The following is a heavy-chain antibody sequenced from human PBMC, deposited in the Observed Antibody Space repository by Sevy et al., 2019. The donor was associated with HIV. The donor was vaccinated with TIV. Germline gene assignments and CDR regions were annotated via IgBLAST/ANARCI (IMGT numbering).Heavy chain of an antibody. Sequence: GGSLRLSCAASGLTVSSNFMSWVRRAPGKGLEWVSDVYIGGATYDADSVKGRFAISSDDSKNTLYLQMNSLRAEDTAVYYCATGKHINDYYGSFDYWGQGTLVTVSS. CDR2: VYIGGAT. CDR1: GLTVSSNF. J-gene: IGHJ4*02. CDR3: ATGKHINDYYGSFDY. D-gene: IGHD1-26*01. V-gene: IGHV3-53*01.